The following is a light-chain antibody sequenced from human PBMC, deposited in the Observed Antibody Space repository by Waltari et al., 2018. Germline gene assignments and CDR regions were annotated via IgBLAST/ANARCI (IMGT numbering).Light chain of an antibody. CDR2: YKSASGK. CDR1: RGIQVGTYR. CDR3: RIWHGGAAG. J-gene: IGLJ7*01. V-gene: IGLV5-45*03. Sequence: QAGLTQPSSLSATPGASASLPCTPPRGIQVGTYRIYWYPLNPGSPPQDLLGYKSASGKQEGSGVPCRFSGAQEVSGNGGCLLLSGLQAEEEDDSYCRIWHGGAAGFGGGTQRTVL.